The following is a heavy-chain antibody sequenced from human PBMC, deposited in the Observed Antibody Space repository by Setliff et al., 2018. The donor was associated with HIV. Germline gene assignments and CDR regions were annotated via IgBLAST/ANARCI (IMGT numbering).Heavy chain of an antibody. V-gene: IGHV3-23*01. CDR1: GFTFSSYA. J-gene: IGHJ6*02. D-gene: IGHD3-16*01. CDR3: ARDLGAGPIYYYYYYGMDV. CDR2: ITSGGST. Sequence: RLSCAASGFTFSSYAMSWVRQTPEKGLEWVSIITSGGSTYYADSAKGRFIISRDNSQNTLYLQMNSLRADDTAIYYCARDLGAGPIYYYYYYGMDVWGQGTTVTVSS.